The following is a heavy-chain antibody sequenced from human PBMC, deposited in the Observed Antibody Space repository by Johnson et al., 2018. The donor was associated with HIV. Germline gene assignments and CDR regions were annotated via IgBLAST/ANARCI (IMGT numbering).Heavy chain of an antibody. Sequence: LLVESGGGLVQPGGSLRLSCAASGFTFSSYDMHWVRQAPGKGLEWVSLISWDGGSTYYGDSVKGRFTVSRDNSKNSLYLQMNSLRTEDTALYYCAKGGDTTGYDSFDIWGQGTMVTVSS. CDR1: GFTFSSYD. V-gene: IGHV3-43D*03. CDR2: ISWDGGST. CDR3: AKGGDTTGYDSFDI. D-gene: IGHD1-26*01. J-gene: IGHJ3*02.